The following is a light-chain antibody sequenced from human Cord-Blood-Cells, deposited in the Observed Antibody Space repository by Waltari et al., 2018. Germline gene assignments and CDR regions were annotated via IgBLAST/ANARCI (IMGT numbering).Light chain of an antibody. J-gene: IGLJ2*01. V-gene: IGLV2-14*01. CDR3: SSYTSSSTLVV. CDR2: EVS. CDR1: SSDVGGYNY. Sequence: QSALTQPAYVSGSPGQSITISCTGTSSDVGGYNYVSWYQQHPGKPPKLMIYEVSKRPSGVSNRFSGSKSGNTASLTISGLRAEDEADYYCSSYTSSSTLVVFGGGTKLTVL.